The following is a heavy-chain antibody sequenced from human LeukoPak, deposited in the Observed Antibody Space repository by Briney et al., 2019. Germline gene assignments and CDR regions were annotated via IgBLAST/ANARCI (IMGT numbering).Heavy chain of an antibody. J-gene: IGHJ6*03. V-gene: IGHV3-30*18. CDR3: AKDASFGYQLLYDYYYYMDV. D-gene: IGHD2-2*01. CDR2: ISYDGSNK. CDR1: GFTFSSYG. Sequence: PGGSLRLSCAASGFTFSSYGMHWVRQAPGKGLEWVAVISYDGSNKYYADSVKGRFTISRDNSKNTLYLQMNSLRAEDTAVYYCAKDASFGYQLLYDYYYYMDVWGKGTTVTVSS.